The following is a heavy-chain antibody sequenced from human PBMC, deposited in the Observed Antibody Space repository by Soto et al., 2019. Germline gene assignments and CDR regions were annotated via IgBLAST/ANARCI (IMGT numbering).Heavy chain of an antibody. D-gene: IGHD6-19*01. V-gene: IGHV3-53*01. CDR2: IHSDGST. J-gene: IGHJ4*02. CDR3: ARDASGPFAY. CDR1: GFTVSDS. Sequence: GGSLRLSCSVAGFTVSDSMSWVRQAPGKGLECVSFIHSDGSTHYTDSVRGRFTISRDNSKNTLYLQMDRLRVDDTAVYFCARDASGPFAYWGQGTLVTVSS.